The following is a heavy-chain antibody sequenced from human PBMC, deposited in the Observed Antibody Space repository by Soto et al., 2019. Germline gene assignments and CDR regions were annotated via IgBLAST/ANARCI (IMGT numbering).Heavy chain of an antibody. J-gene: IGHJ1*01. CDR3: AILNDYYIFTGYRSEYFQY. V-gene: IGHV3-23*01. Sequence: EVQLLESGGGLVQPGGSLRLSCAASGFTFNIYAMTWVRQAPGKGLEWVSGISGSGGRTYYADSVKGRFTISRDNSKNTLDLQMNSLRAEDTAVYYSAILNDYYIFTGYRSEYFQYCGQGTLVTVSS. CDR1: GFTFNIYA. D-gene: IGHD3-9*01. CDR2: ISGSGGRT.